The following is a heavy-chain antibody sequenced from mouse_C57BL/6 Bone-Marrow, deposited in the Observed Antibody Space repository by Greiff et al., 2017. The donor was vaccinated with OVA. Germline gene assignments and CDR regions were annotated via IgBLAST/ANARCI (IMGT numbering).Heavy chain of an antibody. CDR3: ARATTVVENFDY. CDR1: GYTFTDYY. Sequence: EVQLQQSGPELVKPGASVKISCKASGYTFTDYYMNWVKQSHGKSLEWIGDINPNNGGTSYNQKFKGKATLTVDKSSSTAYMELRSLTSEDSAVYYCARATTVVENFDYWGQGTTLTVSS. CDR2: INPNNGGT. V-gene: IGHV1-26*01. J-gene: IGHJ2*01. D-gene: IGHD1-1*01.